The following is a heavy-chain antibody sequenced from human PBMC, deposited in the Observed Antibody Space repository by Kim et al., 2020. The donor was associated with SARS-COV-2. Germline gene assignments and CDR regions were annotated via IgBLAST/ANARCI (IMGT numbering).Heavy chain of an antibody. J-gene: IGHJ6*01. D-gene: IGHD3-10*01. V-gene: IGHV3-15*01. CDR2: IKSNTAGGTT. Sequence: GGSLRLSCAASGFIFSNAWMSWVRQAPGKGLEWVCRIKSNTAGGTTAYAAPAHGRFTLSSDASNNTLYLQMHRLNTEDPAVYYCATGCYGSGSYFLFYY. CDR1: GFIFSNAW. CDR3: ATGCYGSGSYFLFYY.